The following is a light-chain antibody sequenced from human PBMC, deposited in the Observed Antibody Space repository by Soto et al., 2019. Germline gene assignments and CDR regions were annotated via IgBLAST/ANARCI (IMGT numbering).Light chain of an antibody. CDR1: QDISRW. J-gene: IGKJ4*01. CDR2: ATS. V-gene: IGKV1-12*01. Sequence: DIQMTQSPSSVSASVGDRVIITCRASQDISRWLAWYQQKPGRAPQLLIYATSNLQSGVPSRFSGSGSGTDFTLTISNLHPEDFATYYCQQANTFPNTLGEGTKVDIK. CDR3: QQANTFPNT.